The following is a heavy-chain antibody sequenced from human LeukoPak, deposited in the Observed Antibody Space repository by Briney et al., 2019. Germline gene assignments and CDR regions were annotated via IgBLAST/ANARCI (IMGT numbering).Heavy chain of an antibody. CDR3: AKGLYSSSSYFDY. CDR1: GFPFNAYW. J-gene: IGHJ4*02. CDR2: IRQDGDTK. V-gene: IGHV3-7*03. D-gene: IGHD6-6*01. Sequence: GGSLRLSCAASGFPFNAYWMTWVRQAPGKGLEWVANIRQDGDTKYYADSVKGRFTISRDNSKNTLYLQMNSLRAEDTAVYYCAKGLYSSSSYFDYWGQGTLVTVSS.